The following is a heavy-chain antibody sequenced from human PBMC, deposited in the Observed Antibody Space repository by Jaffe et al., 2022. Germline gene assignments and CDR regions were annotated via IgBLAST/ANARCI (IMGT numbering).Heavy chain of an antibody. V-gene: IGHV4-38-2*01. J-gene: IGHJ5*02. CDR1: GYSISSGYY. CDR3: ARLGAADAIWFGELGWFDP. D-gene: IGHD3-10*01. Sequence: QVQLQESGPGLVKPSETLSLTCAVSGYSISSGYYWGWIRQPPGKGLEWIGSIYHSGSTYYNPSLKSRVTISVDTSKNQFSLKLSSVTAADTAVYYCARLGAADAIWFGELGWFDPWGQGTLVTVSS. CDR2: IYHSGST.